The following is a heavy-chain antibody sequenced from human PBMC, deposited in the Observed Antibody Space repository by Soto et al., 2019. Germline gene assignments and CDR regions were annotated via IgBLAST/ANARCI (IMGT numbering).Heavy chain of an antibody. V-gene: IGHV4-34*01. CDR3: ARKSSLAARGLFRYNYYGMDV. CDR2: INHSGSS. J-gene: IGHJ6*02. Sequence: PSETLSLTXAVYGGSFSGYSWSWFRQPPGKGLEWIGEINHSGSSNHNPSLKSRVTISVDTSKNQFSLKLSSVTAADTAVYYCARKSSLAARGLFRYNYYGMDVWGQGTTVTVSS. D-gene: IGHD6-6*01. CDR1: GGSFSGYS.